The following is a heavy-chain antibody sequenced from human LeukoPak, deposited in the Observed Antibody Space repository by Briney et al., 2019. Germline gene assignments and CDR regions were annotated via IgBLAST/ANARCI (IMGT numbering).Heavy chain of an antibody. CDR3: ARAYYYDSSGYLYYFDY. D-gene: IGHD3-22*01. V-gene: IGHV5-51*01. CDR2: IYPGDSDT. J-gene: IGHJ4*02. CDR1: GYSFTSYW. Sequence: EESLKISCKGSGYSFTSYWIGWVRQMPGKGLEWMGIIYPGDSDTRYSPSFQGQVTISADKSISTAYLQWSSLKASDTAMYYCARAYYYDSSGYLYYFDYWGQGTLVTVSS.